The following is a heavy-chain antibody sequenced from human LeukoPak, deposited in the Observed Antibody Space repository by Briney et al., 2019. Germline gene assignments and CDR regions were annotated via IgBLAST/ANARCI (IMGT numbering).Heavy chain of an antibody. CDR2: IYYSGTT. V-gene: IGHV4-59*12. D-gene: IGHD2-15*01. CDR3: ARGRGGGGSSNNWFDP. Sequence: SETLSLTCTVSGGSISSYYWSWIRQPPGKGLEWIGYIYYSGTTNYNPSLKSRVTISVDTSKNQFSLDLISVTAADTAVYFCARGRGGGGSSNNWFDPWGQGTLVTVSS. CDR1: GGSISSYY. J-gene: IGHJ5*02.